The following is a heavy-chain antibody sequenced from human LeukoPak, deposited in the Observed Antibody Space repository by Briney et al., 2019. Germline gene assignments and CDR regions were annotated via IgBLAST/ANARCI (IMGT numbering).Heavy chain of an antibody. D-gene: IGHD1-26*01. CDR3: TTDPGSYYEKQFNC. Sequence: GGSLRLSRAASGFTLFNAGVSWGGQAPGKGLEWVGRIKSKTDGGTTDYAAPVKGRFTISRDDSKNTLYLQMNSLKTEDTAVYYCTTDPGSYYEKQFNCGGQGTLVTVSS. CDR2: IKSKTDGGTT. J-gene: IGHJ4*02. CDR1: GFTLFNAG. V-gene: IGHV3-15*01.